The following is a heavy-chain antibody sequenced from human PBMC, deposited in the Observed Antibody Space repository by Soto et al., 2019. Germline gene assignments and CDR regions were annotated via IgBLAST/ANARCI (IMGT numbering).Heavy chain of an antibody. Sequence: QVQLVESGGGVVQPGRSLRLSCAASGFTFSSYGMHWVRQAPGKGLEWVAVISYDGSNKYYADSVKGRFTISRDNSKNTLYLQMNSLRAEDTAVYYCAKGKYYDSSGYYPLAAFDIWGQGTMVTVSS. CDR2: ISYDGSNK. CDR3: AKGKYYDSSGYYPLAAFDI. V-gene: IGHV3-30*18. D-gene: IGHD3-22*01. CDR1: GFTFSSYG. J-gene: IGHJ3*02.